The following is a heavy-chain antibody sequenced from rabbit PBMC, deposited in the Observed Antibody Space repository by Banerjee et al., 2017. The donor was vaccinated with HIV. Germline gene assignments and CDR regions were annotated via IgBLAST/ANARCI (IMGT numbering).Heavy chain of an antibody. CDR1: GFSFSSNYY. V-gene: IGHV1S40*01. CDR2: IYAGRGST. D-gene: IGHD6-1*01. Sequence: QSLEESGGDLVKPGASLTLTCTASGFSFSSNYYMCWVRQAPGKGLEWIACIYAGRGSTYYASWAKGRFTISKASSTTLTLQMTSLTAADTATYFCARSYTYGYSVYADGLNLWGQGTLVTVS. CDR3: ARSYTYGYSVYADGLNL. J-gene: IGHJ4*01.